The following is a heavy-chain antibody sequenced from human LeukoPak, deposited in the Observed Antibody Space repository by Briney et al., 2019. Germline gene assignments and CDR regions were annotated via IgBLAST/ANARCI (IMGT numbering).Heavy chain of an antibody. CDR1: GFTFSSYS. CDR3: ARDRVGVGATGFDY. J-gene: IGHJ4*02. Sequence: PGGSLRLSCVVSGFTFSSYSVNWVRQSPGKGLEWVSYISSSSSYIHYADSVKGRFTISRDNAKKSLYLQMNSLRAEDTAVYYCARDRVGVGATGFDYWGQGTLVTVSS. D-gene: IGHD1-26*01. CDR2: ISSSSSYI. V-gene: IGHV3-21*04.